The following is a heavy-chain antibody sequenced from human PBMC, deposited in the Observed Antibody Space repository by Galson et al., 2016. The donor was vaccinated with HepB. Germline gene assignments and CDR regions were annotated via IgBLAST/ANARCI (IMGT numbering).Heavy chain of an antibody. D-gene: IGHD3-3*01. V-gene: IGHV3-49*03. CDR1: GFTFANYA. CDR3: SRVVGLDYDFWSGYPDFDY. J-gene: IGHJ4*02. Sequence: SLRLSCAGSGFTFANYAMSWFRQAPGKGLDWVGFIRSSSYGGTTEYAASVKGSFTISRDDSKSIVYLQMNSLKTEDTAVYYCSRVVGLDYDFWSGYPDFDYWGQGALVTVSS. CDR2: IRSSSYGGTT.